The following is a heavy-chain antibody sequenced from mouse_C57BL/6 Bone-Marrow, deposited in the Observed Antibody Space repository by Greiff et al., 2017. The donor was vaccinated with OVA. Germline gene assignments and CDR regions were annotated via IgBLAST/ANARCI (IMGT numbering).Heavy chain of an antibody. CDR3: ARVRYYGSSYPAWFAY. J-gene: IGHJ3*01. Sequence: VQLQQSGPELVKPGASVKISCKASGYTFTDYYMNWVKQSHGKSLEWIGDINPNNGGTSYNQKFKGKATLTVDKSSSTAYMERRSLTSEDSAVYYCARVRYYGSSYPAWFAYWGQGTLVTVSA. V-gene: IGHV1-26*01. CDR2: INPNNGGT. CDR1: GYTFTDYY. D-gene: IGHD1-1*01.